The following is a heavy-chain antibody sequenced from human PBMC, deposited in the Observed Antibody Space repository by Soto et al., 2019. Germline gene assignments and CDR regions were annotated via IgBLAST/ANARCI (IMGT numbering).Heavy chain of an antibody. CDR1: GGSFSAYY. V-gene: IGHV4-34*01. J-gene: IGHJ4*02. CDR2: IHHSGST. D-gene: IGHD3-10*01. Sequence: QVQLQQWGAGLLKPSETLSLTCAVYGGSFSAYYWSWIRQSPGKGLEWIGEIHHSGSTNYKPSLKSRVTIPVDTSKNQFSLELRSVTAADTAVYYCASYGSGSYYNGYYFDYWGQGTLVTVSS. CDR3: ASYGSGSYYNGYYFDY.